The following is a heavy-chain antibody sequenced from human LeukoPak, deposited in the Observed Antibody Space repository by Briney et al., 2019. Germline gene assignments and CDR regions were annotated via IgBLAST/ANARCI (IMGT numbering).Heavy chain of an antibody. Sequence: SETLSLTCTVSGGSISSSSYYWGWIRQPPGKGLEWIGSIYYSGSTYYNPSLKSRVTISVDTSKNQFSLKLSSVTAADTAVYYCARDPNPFIVVVVAATDAFDIWGQGTMVTVSS. V-gene: IGHV4-39*02. J-gene: IGHJ3*02. D-gene: IGHD2-15*01. CDR3: ARDPNPFIVVVVAATDAFDI. CDR1: GGSISSSSYY. CDR2: IYYSGST.